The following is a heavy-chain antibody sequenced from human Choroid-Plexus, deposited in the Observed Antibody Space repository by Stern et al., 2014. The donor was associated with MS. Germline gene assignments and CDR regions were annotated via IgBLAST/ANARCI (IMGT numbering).Heavy chain of an antibody. CDR1: GDSISSGYYY. CDR3: ARGVSTVTTQNGRGALDI. J-gene: IGHJ3*02. Sequence: QLQLQESGPRLVTPSQTLSLTCTVSGDSISSGYYYWSWIRQPAGKGLEWIGRIYTRGATTYNPSLESRITISLATSHNQYSLKLASVTAADTAVYYCARGVSTVTTQNGRGALDIWGQGTMVTVSS. CDR2: IYTRGAT. D-gene: IGHD4-17*01. V-gene: IGHV4-61*02.